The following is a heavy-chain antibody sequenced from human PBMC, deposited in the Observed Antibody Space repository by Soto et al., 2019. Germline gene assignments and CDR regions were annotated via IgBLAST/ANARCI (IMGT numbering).Heavy chain of an antibody. CDR3: ARGAWARITMVRGVQNTYWYFDL. J-gene: IGHJ2*01. D-gene: IGHD3-10*01. V-gene: IGHV3-48*01. Sequence: PGGSLRLSCAASGFTFSSYSMNWVRQAPGKGLEWVSYISSSSSTIYYADSVKGRFTISRDNAKNSLYLQMNSLRAEDTAVYYCARGAWARITMVRGVQNTYWYFDLWGRGTLVTVSS. CDR2: ISSSSSTI. CDR1: GFTFSSYS.